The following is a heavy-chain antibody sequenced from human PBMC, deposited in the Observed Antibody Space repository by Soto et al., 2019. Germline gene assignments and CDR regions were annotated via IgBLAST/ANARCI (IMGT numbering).Heavy chain of an antibody. CDR1: GFTFTNYW. Sequence: GGSLRLSCAASGFTFTNYWMNWVRKAPGKGLEWVANIKQDGRKKYSVHSVKGRFTIARDNAKNSLYLQMNSLRAENTAVYYCARGLGLAPGIDYWGQGTLVTVSS. J-gene: IGHJ4*02. CDR3: ARGLGLAPGIDY. CDR2: IKQDGRKK. V-gene: IGHV3-7*01. D-gene: IGHD1-26*01.